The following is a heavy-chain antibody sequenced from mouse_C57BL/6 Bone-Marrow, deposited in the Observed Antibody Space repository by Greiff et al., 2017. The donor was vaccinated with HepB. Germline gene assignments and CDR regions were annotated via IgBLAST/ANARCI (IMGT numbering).Heavy chain of an antibody. CDR2: IYPGDGDT. Sequence: QVQLQQSGPELVKPGASVKISCKASGYAFSSSWMNWVKQRPGKGLEWIGRIYPGDGDTNYNGKFKGKATLTADKSSSTAYMQLSSLTSEDSAVYFCARGYPYYFDYWGQGTTLTVSS. D-gene: IGHD2-14*01. J-gene: IGHJ2*01. CDR1: GYAFSSSW. CDR3: ARGYPYYFDY. V-gene: IGHV1-82*01.